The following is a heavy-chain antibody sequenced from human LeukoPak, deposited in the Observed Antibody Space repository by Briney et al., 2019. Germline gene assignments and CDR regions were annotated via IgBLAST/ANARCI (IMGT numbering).Heavy chain of an antibody. V-gene: IGHV3-48*04. CDR2: ITPRSDTM. CDR3: AKRPAAVEWFDP. J-gene: IGHJ5*02. D-gene: IGHD4-23*01. CDR1: GFPFSASP. Sequence: GGSLRLSCIASGFPFSASPVDWFRRAPGKGLEWISYITPRSDTMYYADSVKGRFTISRDNAKNSVFLQMNSLRVEDTAVYYCAKRPAAVEWFDPWGQGTLVTVSS.